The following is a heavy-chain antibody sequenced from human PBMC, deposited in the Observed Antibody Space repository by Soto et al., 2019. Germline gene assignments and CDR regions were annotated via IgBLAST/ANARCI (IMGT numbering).Heavy chain of an antibody. CDR2: VSHDGRNT. J-gene: IGHJ4*02. Sequence: VQLVESGGGVVQPGRSLRLSCAASGFTFSDYAMHWVRQAPGKGLEWVAVVSHDGRNTHYADSVKGRFTISRDSSNNTISPEMTSLRAADTDVYYCAKGGGQWRVTSDLNYWGQGALVTVSS. CDR1: GFTFSDYA. V-gene: IGHV3-30*18. D-gene: IGHD6-19*01. CDR3: AKGGGQWRVTSDLNY.